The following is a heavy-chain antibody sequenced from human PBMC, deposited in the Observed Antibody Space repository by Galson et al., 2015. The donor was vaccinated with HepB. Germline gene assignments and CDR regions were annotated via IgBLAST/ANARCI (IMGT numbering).Heavy chain of an antibody. Sequence: TLSLTCAVSGGSISSDGYSWSWIRQPPGKGLEWIGYVYHSGNTYYNPSLKSRVTISVDRSKNQFSLKLSSVTAADTAVYYCAAIFWGLYYFDYWGQGTLVTVSS. D-gene: IGHD2-21*01. CDR2: VYHSGNT. CDR1: GGSISSDGYS. V-gene: IGHV4-30-2*01. J-gene: IGHJ4*02. CDR3: AAIFWGLYYFDY.